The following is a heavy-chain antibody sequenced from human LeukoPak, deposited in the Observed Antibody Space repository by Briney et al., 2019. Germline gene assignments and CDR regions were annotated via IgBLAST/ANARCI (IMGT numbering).Heavy chain of an antibody. CDR3: ARSLIPSYYYDSSGYYYGAFDI. V-gene: IGHV1-2*02. CDR2: INPNSGGT. CDR1: GYTFTGYY. Sequence: ASVKVSCKASGYTFTGYYIHWVRQAPGQGLEWMGWINPNSGGTNYAQKFQGRVTMTRDTSISTAYMELSRLRSDDTAVYYCARSLIPSYYYDSSGYYYGAFDIWGQGTMVTVSS. J-gene: IGHJ3*02. D-gene: IGHD3-22*01.